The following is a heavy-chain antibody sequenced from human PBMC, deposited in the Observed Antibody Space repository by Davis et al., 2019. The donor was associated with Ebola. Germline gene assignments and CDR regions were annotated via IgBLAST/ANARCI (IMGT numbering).Heavy chain of an antibody. CDR3: ASSSSSWYAYYFDY. J-gene: IGHJ4*02. D-gene: IGHD6-13*01. Sequence: GGSLRLSCAASGFTFSSYSMNWVRQAPGKGLEWVSYISSSSSTIYYADSVKGRFTISRDNAKNSLYLQMNSLRDEDTAVYYCASSSSSWYAYYFDYWGQGTLVTVSS. CDR1: GFTFSSYS. CDR2: ISSSSSTI. V-gene: IGHV3-48*02.